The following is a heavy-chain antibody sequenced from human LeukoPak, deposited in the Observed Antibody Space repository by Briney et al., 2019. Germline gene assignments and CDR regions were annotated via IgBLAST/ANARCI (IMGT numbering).Heavy chain of an antibody. J-gene: IGHJ3*02. Sequence: GGSLRLSCAASGFTFRSYAIHWVRQAPGRGLEYVAAISTNGGRTYYANSVRGRCTISRDKSKNTLYLQMGSLRAEDMAVYYCAREGGDTDAFDIWGQGTMVTVSS. V-gene: IGHV3-64*01. CDR2: ISTNGGRT. D-gene: IGHD2-21*02. CDR1: GFTFRSYA. CDR3: AREGGDTDAFDI.